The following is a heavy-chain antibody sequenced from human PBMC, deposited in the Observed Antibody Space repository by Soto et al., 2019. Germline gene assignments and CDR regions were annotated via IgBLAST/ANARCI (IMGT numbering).Heavy chain of an antibody. J-gene: IGHJ4*02. D-gene: IGHD3-10*02. CDR3: AISTFDGLPPIF. CDR2: ISGSGGAT. CDR1: GFRLHSYS. Sequence: ESLSLPCAASGFRLHSYSVSWVRQAPGQGMEWVSVISGSGGATYYADSVKGRFTISRDNSKNTLYLQMNSVRAVYTAVYYCAISTFDGLPPIFWCQG. V-gene: IGHV3-23*01.